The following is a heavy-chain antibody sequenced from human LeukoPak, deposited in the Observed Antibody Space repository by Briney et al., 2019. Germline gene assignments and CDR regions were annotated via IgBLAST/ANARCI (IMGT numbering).Heavy chain of an antibody. CDR1: GGSISSSSYY. CDR3: ARAFGVVIQFDY. D-gene: IGHD3-3*01. CDR2: IYYSGST. V-gene: IGHV4-39*01. Sequence: SETLSLTCTVSGGSISSSSYYWGWIRQPPGKGLEWIGSIYYSGSTYYNPSLKSRVTISVDTSKNQFSLKLSSVTAADTAVYYCARAFGVVIQFDYWGQGTLVTVSS. J-gene: IGHJ4*02.